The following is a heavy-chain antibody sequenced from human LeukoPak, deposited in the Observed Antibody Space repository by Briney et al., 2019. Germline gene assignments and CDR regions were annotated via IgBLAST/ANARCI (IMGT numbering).Heavy chain of an antibody. D-gene: IGHD6-19*01. V-gene: IGHV1-18*01. CDR3: ARDLEVGGYSSGWYPTPGGMDV. CDR2: ISAYNGNT. J-gene: IGHJ6*02. Sequence: ASVKVSCKASGYTFTSYGISWVRQAPGQGLEWMGWISAYNGNTNYAQKLQGRVTMTTDTSTSTAYMELRSLRSDDTAVYYCARDLEVGGYSSGWYPTPGGMDVWGQGTTVTVSS. CDR1: GYTFTSYG.